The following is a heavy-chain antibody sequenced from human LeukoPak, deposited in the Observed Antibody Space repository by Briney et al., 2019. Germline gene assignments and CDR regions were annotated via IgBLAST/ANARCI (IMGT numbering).Heavy chain of an antibody. Sequence: ASVKVSCKASGYTFTGYYMHWVRQAPGQGLEWMGWINPNSGGTNYAQTFQGRVTMTRDTSISTAYMELSRLRSDDTAVYYCARAREDFGVVIGYYFDYWGQGTLVTVSS. CDR3: ARAREDFGVVIGYYFDY. J-gene: IGHJ4*02. V-gene: IGHV1-2*02. CDR2: INPNSGGT. CDR1: GYTFTGYY. D-gene: IGHD3-3*01.